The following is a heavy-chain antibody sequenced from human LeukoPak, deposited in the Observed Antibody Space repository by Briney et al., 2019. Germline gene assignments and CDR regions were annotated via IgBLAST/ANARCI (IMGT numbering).Heavy chain of an antibody. Sequence: SETLSLTCTVSGDSFRSSGYYWGWIRQPPGEGLEWIGTIHNSGNTYYNPSLKSRVAIFGDTSKNQFSLNLSSVTAADTAMYYCARTSTVTTRWFDRWGQGTLATVSS. J-gene: IGHJ5*02. CDR3: ARTSTVTTRWFDR. D-gene: IGHD4-17*01. V-gene: IGHV4-39*01. CDR2: IHNSGNT. CDR1: GDSFRSSGYY.